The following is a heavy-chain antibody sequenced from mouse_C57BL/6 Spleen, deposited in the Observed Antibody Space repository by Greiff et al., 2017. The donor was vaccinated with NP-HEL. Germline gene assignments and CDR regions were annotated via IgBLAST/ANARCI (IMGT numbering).Heavy chain of an antibody. D-gene: IGHD2-5*01. V-gene: IGHV1-69*01. Sequence: VQLQQPGAELVMPGASVKLSCKASGYTFTSYWMHWVKQRPGQGLEWIGEIDPSDSYTTYNQKFKGKSTLTVDKSSSTAYMQLSSLTSEDSAVYYCAAYYSNYDYAMDYWGQGTSVTVSS. CDR1: GYTFTSYW. CDR2: IDPSDSYT. CDR3: AAYYSNYDYAMDY. J-gene: IGHJ4*01.